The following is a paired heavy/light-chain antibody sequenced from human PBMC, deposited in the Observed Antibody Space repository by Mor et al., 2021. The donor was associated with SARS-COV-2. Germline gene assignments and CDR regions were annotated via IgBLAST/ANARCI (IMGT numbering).Light chain of an antibody. CDR2: GAS. Sequence: DIQLTQSPSFLSASVGDRVTITCRASQGISNSLAWFQQKPGKAPKLLIYGASTLQSGVPSRFSGSGSGTEFTLTVSSLQPEDFATYYCQQVNGYPRFTFGPGTKLDIK. J-gene: IGKJ3*01. V-gene: IGKV1-9*01. CDR3: QQVNGYPRFT. CDR1: QGISNS.
Heavy chain of an antibody. CDR3: VKVNAWYGSVFLDY. J-gene: IGHJ4*02. V-gene: IGHV3-64D*06. CDR2: ISNNGGST. D-gene: IGHD3-10*01. Sequence: DVQLVESGGGLVQPGGSLRLSCSASGFAFSTFAMHWVRQAPGKGLEYVSTISNNGGSTDYADSVKGRFTISRDNSNNTLYLQMSSLRAEDTATYFCVKVNAWYGSVFLDYWGQGTLVTVSS. CDR1: GFAFSTFA.